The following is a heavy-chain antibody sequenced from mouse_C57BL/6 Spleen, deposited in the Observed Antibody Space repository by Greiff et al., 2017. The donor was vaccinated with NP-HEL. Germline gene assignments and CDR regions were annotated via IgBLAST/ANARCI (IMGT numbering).Heavy chain of an antibody. CDR1: GYTFTSYW. CDR2: IDPSDSYT. J-gene: IGHJ1*03. Sequence: QVQLQQPGAELVRPGTSVKLSCKASGYTFTSYWMHWVKQRPGQGLEWIGVIDPSDSYTNYNQKFKGKATLTVDTSSSTAYMQLSSLTSEDSAVYYRASGKNDGYYVRYFEVWGTGTTVTVSS. D-gene: IGHD2-3*01. CDR3: ASGKNDGYYVRYFEV. V-gene: IGHV1-59*01.